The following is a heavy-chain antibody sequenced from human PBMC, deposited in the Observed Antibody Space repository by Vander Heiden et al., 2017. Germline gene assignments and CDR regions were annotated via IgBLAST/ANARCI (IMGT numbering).Heavy chain of an antibody. Sequence: QVQLQQWGAGLLKPSETLSLTCAVYGGSFSGYYWSWVRQPPGKVLEWIGEINDSGSTNYNASLKSRVTISVDTSKNQFSLKLSSVTAADTAVYYCVIAATLKVQHWGQGTQVTVS. CDR1: GGSFSGYY. CDR2: INDSGST. J-gene: IGHJ1*01. D-gene: IGHD2-15*01. CDR3: VIAATLKVQH. V-gene: IGHV4-34*01.